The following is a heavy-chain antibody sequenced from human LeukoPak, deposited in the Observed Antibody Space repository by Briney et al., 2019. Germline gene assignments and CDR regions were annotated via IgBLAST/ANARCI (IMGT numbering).Heavy chain of an antibody. Sequence: PSETLSLTCTVSGGSISSSSYCWGWIRQPPGKGLEWIGTIFNSGSTYSNPSLKSRVTISVDTSKNQFSLKLSSVTAADTAVYYCARQYDSSGYYYFDYWGQGTLVTVSS. CDR3: ARQYDSSGYYYFDY. V-gene: IGHV4-39*01. J-gene: IGHJ4*02. D-gene: IGHD3-22*01. CDR1: GGSISSSSYC. CDR2: IFNSGST.